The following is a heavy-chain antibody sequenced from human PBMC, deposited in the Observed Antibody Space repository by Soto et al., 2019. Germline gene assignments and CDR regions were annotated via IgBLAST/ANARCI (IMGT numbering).Heavy chain of an antibody. J-gene: IGHJ4*02. CDR3: ARRSSSSSGGMVDY. V-gene: IGHV1-69*01. CDR1: GGTFSSYA. CDR2: IIPIFGTA. D-gene: IGHD6-6*01. Sequence: QVQLVQSGAEVKKPGSSVKVSCKASGGTFSSYAISWVRQAPGQGLEWMRGIIPIFGTANYAQKFQGRVTITADESTSTAYMELSSLRSEDTAMYYCARRSSSSSGGMVDYWGQGTLVTVSS.